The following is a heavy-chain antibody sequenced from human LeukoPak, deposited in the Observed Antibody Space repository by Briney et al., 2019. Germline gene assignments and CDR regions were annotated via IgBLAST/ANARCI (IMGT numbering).Heavy chain of an antibody. CDR3: AKEGGAKNWFDP. D-gene: IGHD3-16*01. CDR1: GFTFDDYA. CDR2: ISWNSDSI. V-gene: IGHV3-9*01. Sequence: GGSLRLSCAASGFTFDDYAMHWVRHAPGKRLEWVSGISWNSDSIGYADSVKGRFTISRDNAKNSLYLQMNSLRAEDTALYYCAKEGGAKNWFDPWGQGTLVTVSS. J-gene: IGHJ5*02.